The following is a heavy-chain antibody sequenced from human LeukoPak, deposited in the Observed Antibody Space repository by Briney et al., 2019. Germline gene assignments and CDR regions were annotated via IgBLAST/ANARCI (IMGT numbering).Heavy chain of an antibody. D-gene: IGHD2-8*01. CDR1: GFSFEDYG. V-gene: IGHV3-9*01. CDR2: INDNGDKT. Sequence: SLSLTCEVYGFSFEDYGRHWVRQPPGKGLEWVSSINDNGDKTDCADSVKGRFTVSRDNAKKSLYLQMNSLRPEDTALYYCAKHLRATKTYLFYGLDVWGPGTTVTVSS. CDR3: AKHLRATKTYLFYGLDV. J-gene: IGHJ6*02.